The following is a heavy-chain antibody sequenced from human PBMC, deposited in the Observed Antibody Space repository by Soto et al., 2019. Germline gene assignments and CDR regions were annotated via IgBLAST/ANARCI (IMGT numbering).Heavy chain of an antibody. J-gene: IGHJ6*02. CDR3: ARVPRLTTYDWFKGLSLYGMDV. Sequence: QVQLQESGPGLVKPSQTLSLTCTVSGGSISSGGYYWSWIRQHPGKGLEWIGYIYYSGSTYYNPSLMSRVTISVDTSKNQSSLKLSSVTAADTAVYYCARVPRLTTYDWFKGLSLYGMDVWGQGTTVTVSS. V-gene: IGHV4-31*03. D-gene: IGHD4-4*01. CDR1: GGSISSGGYY. CDR2: IYYSGST.